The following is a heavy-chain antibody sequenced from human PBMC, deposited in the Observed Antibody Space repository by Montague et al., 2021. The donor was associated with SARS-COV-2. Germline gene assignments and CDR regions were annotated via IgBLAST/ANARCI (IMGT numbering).Heavy chain of an antibody. CDR1: GGSTSSYY. CDR3: ALGFDY. CDR2: IYYSGST. Sequence: LSLPCPVSGGSTSSYYWSWIRQPPGKGLEWIGYIYYSGSTNYNPSLKSRATISVDTSKNQFSLKLSSVTAADTAVYYCALGFDYWGQGTLVTVSS. D-gene: IGHD7-27*01. V-gene: IGHV4-59*01. J-gene: IGHJ4*02.